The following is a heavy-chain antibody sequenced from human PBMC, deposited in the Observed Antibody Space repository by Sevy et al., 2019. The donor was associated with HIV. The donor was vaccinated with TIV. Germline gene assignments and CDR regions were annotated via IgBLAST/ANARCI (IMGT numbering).Heavy chain of an antibody. J-gene: IGHJ6*02. CDR1: GFTFSNAW. CDR2: IKSKTDGGTT. D-gene: IGHD2-21*02. Sequence: GGSLRLSCAASGFTFSNAWMSWVRQAPGKGVEWVGRIKSKTDGGTTDYAAPVKGRFTISRDDSKNTLYLQMNSLKTEDTAVYYCTTGAYCGGDCYLRNYYYYGMDVWGQGTTVTVSS. CDR3: TTGAYCGGDCYLRNYYYYGMDV. V-gene: IGHV3-15*01.